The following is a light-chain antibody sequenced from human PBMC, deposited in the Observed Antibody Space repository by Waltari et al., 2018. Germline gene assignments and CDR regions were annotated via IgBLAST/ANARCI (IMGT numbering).Light chain of an antibody. Sequence: QSALTQPASVSGSPGQSITISCTGTSSDVGGYNYVSWYQQHPGKAPKLMIYDVSKRPSGVSNRFSGSKSGNTASLTISGLQAEDEVDYYCCSYAGSSTVVFGGGTKLTVL. V-gene: IGLV2-23*02. CDR3: CSYAGSSTVV. CDR1: SSDVGGYNY. CDR2: DVS. J-gene: IGLJ2*01.